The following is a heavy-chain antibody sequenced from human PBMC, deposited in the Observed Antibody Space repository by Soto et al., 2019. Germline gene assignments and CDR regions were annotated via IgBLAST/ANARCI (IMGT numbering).Heavy chain of an antibody. CDR3: ARDDLVLVTDKTYYDFSSGYYYYGMDV. Sequence: ASVKVSCKASGYTFTSYHMHWVRQAPGQGLEWMGIINPSGGSTSDAQKFQGRVTMTRDTTTSTVYMELSSLRSEDTAVYYCARDDLVLVTDKTYYDFSSGYYYYGMDVWGQGTTVTVSS. CDR2: INPSGGST. V-gene: IGHV1-46*01. CDR1: GYTFTSYH. D-gene: IGHD3-3*01. J-gene: IGHJ6*02.